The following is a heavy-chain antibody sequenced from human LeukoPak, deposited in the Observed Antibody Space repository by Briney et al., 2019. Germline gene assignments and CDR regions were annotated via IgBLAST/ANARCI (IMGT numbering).Heavy chain of an antibody. CDR1: GFTFSSYA. CDR3: AKALDPPYYYDSSGLFDY. Sequence: GGSLRLSCAASGFTFSSYAMSWVRQAPGKGLEWVSAISGSGGSTYYADSVKGRFTISRDNSKNTLYLQMNSLRAEDTAVHYCAKALDPPYYYDSSGLFDYWGQGTLVTVSS. V-gene: IGHV3-23*01. J-gene: IGHJ4*02. D-gene: IGHD3-22*01. CDR2: ISGSGGST.